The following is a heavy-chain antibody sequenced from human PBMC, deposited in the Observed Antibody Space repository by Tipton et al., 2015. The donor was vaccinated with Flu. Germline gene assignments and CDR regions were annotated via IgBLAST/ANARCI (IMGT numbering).Heavy chain of an antibody. Sequence: LRLSCTVSGGSISSSTYYWGWIRQPPGKGLEWIGSMYNSGSTYYNTSLKSRVTISVDTSKNQFSLKLSSVTAADTAAYYCARENRDIVLVVYASNWFDPWGQGTLVTVSS. CDR2: MYNSGST. D-gene: IGHD2-8*02. J-gene: IGHJ5*02. V-gene: IGHV4-39*07. CDR1: GGSISSSTYY. CDR3: ARENRDIVLVVYASNWFDP.